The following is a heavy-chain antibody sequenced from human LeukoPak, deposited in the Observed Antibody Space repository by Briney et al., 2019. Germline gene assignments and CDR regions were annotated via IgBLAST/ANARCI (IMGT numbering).Heavy chain of an antibody. V-gene: IGHV4-4*07. J-gene: IGHJ4*02. Sequence: PSETLSLTCSVSGDSISNYYWSWIRQPAGKGLEWIGHVYTSGSTNYNPSLKSRVTMSVDTSKNQFSLKLSSVTAADTAVYFCARVSSSWTRYYFDYWGQGTLVTVSS. CDR3: ARVSSSWTRYYFDY. D-gene: IGHD6-13*01. CDR1: GDSISNYY. CDR2: VYTSGST.